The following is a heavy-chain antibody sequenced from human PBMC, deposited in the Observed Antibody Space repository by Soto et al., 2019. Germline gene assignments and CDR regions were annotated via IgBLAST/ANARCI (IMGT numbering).Heavy chain of an antibody. CDR3: VRDVNYYHSSGYRDY. CDR2: ISSTSTYI. J-gene: IGHJ4*02. Sequence: EVQVVESGGGLVKPGGSLRLSCAASGFTFSTYTMIWVRQAPGMGLEWVSSISSTSTYIYYADSVKGRFTISRDNAKNSLYLQMNSLRAEDTALYYCVRDVNYYHSSGYRDYWGRGTLVTVSS. D-gene: IGHD3-22*01. V-gene: IGHV3-21*01. CDR1: GFTFSTYT.